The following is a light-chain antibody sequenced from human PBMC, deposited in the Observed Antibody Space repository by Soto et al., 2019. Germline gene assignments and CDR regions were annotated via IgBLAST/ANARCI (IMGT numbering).Light chain of an antibody. CDR3: QQLNSYPLT. CDR1: QDISSY. Sequence: IQLTQSPSSLSASVGDRVTITCRASQDISSYLAWYQQTPGKAPKLLLSDASTLQSGVPSRFSGGGSGTDFTLTISSLQPEDFATYYCQQLNSYPLTFGGGTEVEI. J-gene: IGKJ4*01. V-gene: IGKV1-9*01. CDR2: DAS.